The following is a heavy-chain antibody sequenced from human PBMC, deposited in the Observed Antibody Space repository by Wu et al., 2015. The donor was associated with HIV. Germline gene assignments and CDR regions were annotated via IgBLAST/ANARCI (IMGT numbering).Heavy chain of an antibody. CDR3: ARLQSLSGFYSNADY. CDR1: GYTFTDYY. D-gene: IGHD3-22*01. V-gene: IGHV1-2*02. Sequence: VMVSCKASGYTFTDYYMYWVRQAPGQGLEWMGWINPNRGGTKYAQKFQGRVTMTRDTAVSTAYMELNSLRSDDTAVYYCARLQSLSGFYSNADYWGQGTLVTVSS. CDR2: INPNRGGT. J-gene: IGHJ4*02.